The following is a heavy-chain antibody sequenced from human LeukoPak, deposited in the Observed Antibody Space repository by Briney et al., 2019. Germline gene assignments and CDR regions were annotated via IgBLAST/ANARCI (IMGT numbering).Heavy chain of an antibody. CDR1: GFTFSTYR. D-gene: IGHD4-11*01. Sequence: QTGGSLRLPCAASGFTFSTYRMSWVRQAPGKGLEWVANIKRDGSEKYYVDSVKGRFTISRGNTKNSLYLQMNSLRVEDTAVYYCARDLGNYYDSWGQGTMVPVSS. V-gene: IGHV3-7*01. CDR2: IKRDGSEK. CDR3: ARDLGNYYDS. J-gene: IGHJ3*02.